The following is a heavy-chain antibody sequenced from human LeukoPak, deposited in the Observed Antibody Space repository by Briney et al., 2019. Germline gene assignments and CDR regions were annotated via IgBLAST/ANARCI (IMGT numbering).Heavy chain of an antibody. Sequence: SETLSLTCTVSGGSISSYYWSWIRQPPGKGLEWIGYIYYSGSTNYNPSLKSRVTISVDTSKNQFSLKLSSVTAADTAVYYCARDQGGWKAAAPSPPNWGQGTLVTVSS. D-gene: IGHD6-25*01. CDR2: IYYSGST. CDR1: GGSISSYY. V-gene: IGHV4-59*01. CDR3: ARDQGGWKAAAPSPPN. J-gene: IGHJ4*02.